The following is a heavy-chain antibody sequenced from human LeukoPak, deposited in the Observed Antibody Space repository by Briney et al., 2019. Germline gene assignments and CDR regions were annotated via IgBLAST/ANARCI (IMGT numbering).Heavy chain of an antibody. J-gene: IGHJ6*02. Sequence: PGGSLRLSCAASGFTFSSYWMHWVRQVPGKGLVWVSRITSEGSSTSYADSVKGRFTISRDNAKNTLYLQMNSLRAEDTAVYYCARDREGARGYYGMDVWGQGTTVTVSS. CDR3: ARDREGARGYYGMDV. CDR1: GFTFSSYW. V-gene: IGHV3-74*01. CDR2: ITSEGSST. D-gene: IGHD1-26*01.